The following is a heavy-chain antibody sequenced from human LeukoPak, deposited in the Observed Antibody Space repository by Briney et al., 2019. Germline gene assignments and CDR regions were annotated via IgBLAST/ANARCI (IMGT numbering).Heavy chain of an antibody. CDR3: ARIDDSSGYGYYFDY. CDR2: IYPGDSDT. Sequence: GKSLKISCKGSGYSFTSYWIGWVRQMPGKGLEWMGIIYPGDSDTRYSPSFQGQVTISADKSISTAYLQWSSLKASDTAMYYCARIDDSSGYGYYFDYWGQGTLVTVSS. CDR1: GYSFTSYW. J-gene: IGHJ4*02. V-gene: IGHV5-51*01. D-gene: IGHD3-22*01.